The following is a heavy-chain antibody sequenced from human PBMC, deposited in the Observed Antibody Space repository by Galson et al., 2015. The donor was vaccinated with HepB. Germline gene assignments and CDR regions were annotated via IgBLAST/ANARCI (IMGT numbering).Heavy chain of an antibody. D-gene: IGHD5/OR15-5a*01. Sequence: SLRLSCAASGFTFNKYSMSWVRQAPGKGLEWVSTINPSGTNTFYADSVRGRFTISRDNFKDTLYLQVNSLRPEDRAVYFCAKDVSLHYFDSWGQGVLVTVSS. V-gene: IGHV3-23*01. CDR1: GFTFNKYS. CDR2: INPSGTNT. J-gene: IGHJ4*02. CDR3: AKDVSLHYFDS.